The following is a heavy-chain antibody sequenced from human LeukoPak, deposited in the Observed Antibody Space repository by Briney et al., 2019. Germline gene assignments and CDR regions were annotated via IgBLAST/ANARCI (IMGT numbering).Heavy chain of an antibody. CDR1: GYTFTSYY. Sequence: ASVRASCKASGYTFTSYYMHWVRQSPGQGLGWMGIINPSGGSTSYAQKFQGRVTMTRDMSTSTDYMELSSLRSEDTAVYYCARDNSVEDTAWWFDPWGQGTLVTVSS. V-gene: IGHV1-46*01. D-gene: IGHD4-23*01. J-gene: IGHJ5*02. CDR2: INPSGGST. CDR3: ARDNSVEDTAWWFDP.